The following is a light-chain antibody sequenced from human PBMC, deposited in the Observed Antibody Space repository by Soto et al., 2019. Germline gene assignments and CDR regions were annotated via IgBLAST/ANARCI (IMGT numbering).Light chain of an antibody. CDR2: AAH. CDR1: QGISSY. CDR3: QQLNDYLPFT. Sequence: IQLTQSPSSLSASVGDRVTITCRASQGISSYLAWYQQKPGNAPKLLIYAAHTLQSRVASRFSGSASDTDFTLTISSLQPEDFASYYDQQLNDYLPFTFGGGTKVEIK. V-gene: IGKV1-9*01. J-gene: IGKJ4*01.